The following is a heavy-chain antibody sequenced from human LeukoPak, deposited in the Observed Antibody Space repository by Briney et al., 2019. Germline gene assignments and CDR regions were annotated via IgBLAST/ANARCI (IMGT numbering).Heavy chain of an antibody. CDR3: ANRVYSYADPFDY. V-gene: IGHV3-23*01. D-gene: IGHD5-18*01. CDR2: ISGSGVGT. J-gene: IGHJ4*02. CDR1: GFTVSSHH. Sequence: GGSLRLSCAVSGFTVSSHHMNWVRQAPGKGLEWVSAISGSGVGTYYADSVKGRFTISRDNSKNTLYLQMNSLRAEDTAVYYCANRVYSYADPFDYWGQGTLVTVSS.